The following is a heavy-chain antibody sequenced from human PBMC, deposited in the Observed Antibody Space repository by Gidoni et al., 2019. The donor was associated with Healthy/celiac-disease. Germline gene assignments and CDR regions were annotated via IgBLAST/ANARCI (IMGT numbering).Heavy chain of an antibody. V-gene: IGHV5-51*03. J-gene: IGHJ3*02. CDR2: IYPGDSDT. D-gene: IGHD6-19*01. Sequence: EVQLVQSGAEVTTPGESLTISCQGSVYRFTSYWIGWVRQMPGKGLEWMGVIYPGDSDTRYSPSCQGQVTISADKSISTAYLQWSSLKASDTAMYYCARGVRLVYDAFDIWGQGTMVTVSS. CDR3: ARGVRLVYDAFDI. CDR1: VYRFTSYW.